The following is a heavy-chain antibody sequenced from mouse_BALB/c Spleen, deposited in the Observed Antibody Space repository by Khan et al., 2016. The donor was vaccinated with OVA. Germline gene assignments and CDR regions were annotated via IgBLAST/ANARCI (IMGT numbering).Heavy chain of an antibody. V-gene: IGHV5-9*02. CDR1: GFAFSSYN. CDR2: ISGTGIYT. J-gene: IGHJ3*01. D-gene: IGHD2-10*01. Sequence: EVELVESGGGLVKPEGSLKLSCAPSGFAFSSYNMSWVRQTPEKRREWVATISGTGIYTNYPDSVKGRFTISRENARNTLYLQMSSLTSEDTALYYCTRPSYYGNPWFTYWGQGTLVTVSA. CDR3: TRPSYYGNPWFTY.